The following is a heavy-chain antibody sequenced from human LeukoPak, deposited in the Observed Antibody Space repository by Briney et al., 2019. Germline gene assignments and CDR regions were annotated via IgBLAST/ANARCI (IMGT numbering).Heavy chain of an antibody. Sequence: GGSLRLSCAASGFTFSSYGMHWVRQAPGKGLEWVAFIRYDGSNKYYADSVKGRFTISRDNSKNTLYPQMNSLRAEDTAVYYCARGSGYTYAFTGRERTKSRLDYWGQGTLVTVSS. CDR3: ARGSGYTYAFTGRERTKSRLDY. V-gene: IGHV3-30*02. J-gene: IGHJ4*02. D-gene: IGHD5-18*01. CDR2: IRYDGSNK. CDR1: GFTFSSYG.